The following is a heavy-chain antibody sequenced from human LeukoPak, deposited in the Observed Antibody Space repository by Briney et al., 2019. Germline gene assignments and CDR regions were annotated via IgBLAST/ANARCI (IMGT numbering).Heavy chain of an antibody. V-gene: IGHV4-59*12. Sequence: SETLSLTCTVSGGSISSYYWSWIRQPPGKGLEWIGEIYHSASTNYNPSLKSRVTISVDKSKNQFSLKLSSVTAADTAVYYCARDSTYSGSSYFDYWGQGTLVTVSS. D-gene: IGHD1-26*01. CDR3: ARDSTYSGSSYFDY. J-gene: IGHJ4*02. CDR2: IYHSAST. CDR1: GGSISSYY.